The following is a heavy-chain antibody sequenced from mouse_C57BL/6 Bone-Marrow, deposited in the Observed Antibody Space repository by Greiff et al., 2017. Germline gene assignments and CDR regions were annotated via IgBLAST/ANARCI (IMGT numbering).Heavy chain of an antibody. D-gene: IGHD2-3*01. CDR2: INPNNGGT. CDR1: GYTFTDYY. CDR3: AREGDGYFFDY. V-gene: IGHV1-26*01. J-gene: IGHJ2*01. Sequence: EVQLQQSGPELVKPGASVKISCKASGYTFTDYYMNWVKQSHGKSLEWIGDINPNNGGTSYNQKFNGKATLTVDTSSSTAYMELRSLTSEDSAVYYCAREGDGYFFDYWGQGTTLTVSS.